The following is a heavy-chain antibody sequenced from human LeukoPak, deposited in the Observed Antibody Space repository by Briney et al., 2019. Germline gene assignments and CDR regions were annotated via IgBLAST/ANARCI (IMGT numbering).Heavy chain of an antibody. J-gene: IGHJ4*02. V-gene: IGHV3-21*01. Sequence: GGSLRLSCAASGFTFSSYAMSWVRQAPGKGLEWVSSISSSSSYIYYADSVKGRFTISRDNAKNSLYLQMNSLRAEDTAVYYCARDRTGFDYWGQGTLVTVSS. D-gene: IGHD1-1*01. CDR2: ISSSSSYI. CDR1: GFTFSSYA. CDR3: ARDRTGFDY.